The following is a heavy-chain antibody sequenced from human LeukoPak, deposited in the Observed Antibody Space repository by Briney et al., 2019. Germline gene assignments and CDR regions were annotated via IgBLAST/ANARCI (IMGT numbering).Heavy chain of an antibody. Sequence: PSETLSLTCTVSDDPINNGVYYWNWIRQPAGKGLEWIGHIYTSGTTTNSNPSLKSRVAISLDTSKNHFSLKLSSVTAADTAVYYCARAKKRSGRSRNFYLDVWGKGTTVTVSS. J-gene: IGHJ6*03. D-gene: IGHD1-26*01. V-gene: IGHV4-61*09. CDR2: IYTSGTTT. CDR3: ARAKKRSGRSRNFYLDV. CDR1: DDPINNGVYY.